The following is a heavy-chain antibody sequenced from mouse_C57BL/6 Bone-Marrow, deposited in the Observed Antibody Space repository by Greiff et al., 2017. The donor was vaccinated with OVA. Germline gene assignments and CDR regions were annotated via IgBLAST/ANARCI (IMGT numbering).Heavy chain of an antibody. V-gene: IGHV1-54*01. CDR3: AREGFAY. Sequence: QVQLKESGAELVRPGTSVKVSCKASGYAFTNYLIEWVKQRPGQGLEWIGVINPGSGGTNYNEKFKGKATLTADKSSSTAYMQLSSLTSEDSAVYFCAREGFAYWGQGTLVTVSA. J-gene: IGHJ3*01. CDR1: GYAFTNYL. CDR2: INPGSGGT.